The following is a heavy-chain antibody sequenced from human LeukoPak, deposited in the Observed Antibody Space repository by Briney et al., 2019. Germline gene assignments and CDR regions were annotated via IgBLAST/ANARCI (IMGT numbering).Heavy chain of an antibody. Sequence: GGSLRLSCAASGFTFTNYAMNWVRQAPGKGLEWVSGISNSGSATYYADSVKGRFTISRDNSKNTLSLQMNSLRAEDTAVYYCAKVNWCSASCADAWGQGTLVTVSS. CDR3: AKVNWCSASCADA. D-gene: IGHD2-2*01. CDR1: GFTFTNYA. V-gene: IGHV3-23*01. J-gene: IGHJ4*02. CDR2: ISNSGSAT.